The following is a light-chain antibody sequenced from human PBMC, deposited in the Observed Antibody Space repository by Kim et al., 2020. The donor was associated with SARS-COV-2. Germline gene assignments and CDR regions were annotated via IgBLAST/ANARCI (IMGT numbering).Light chain of an antibody. CDR1: QSVSSSY. CDR3: QQYGSSYT. V-gene: IGKV3-20*01. J-gene: IGKJ2*01. CDR2: GAS. Sequence: EIVLTQSPGTLSLSPGERATLSCRASQSVSSSYLAWYQQKPGQAPRLLIYGASSRATGIPDRFSGSGSGTDFTLTISRLEPEDFAVYHCQQYGSSYTFGQGTKLEI.